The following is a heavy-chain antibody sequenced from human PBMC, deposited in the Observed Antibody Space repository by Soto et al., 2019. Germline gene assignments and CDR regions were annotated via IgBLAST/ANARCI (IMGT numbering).Heavy chain of an antibody. CDR1: GFTFSNYG. CDR3: VKPKSMGDNDYKFDY. CDR2: ISDDGSNK. J-gene: IGHJ4*02. Sequence: GGSLRLSCAASGFTFSNYGMHWVRQAPGKGLEWVAVISDDGSNKYYADSVRGRFTISRDNSENTLYLQMNSLRAEDTSLYYCVKPKSMGDNDYKFDYWGQGTLVTVSS. V-gene: IGHV3-30*18. D-gene: IGHD3-10*01.